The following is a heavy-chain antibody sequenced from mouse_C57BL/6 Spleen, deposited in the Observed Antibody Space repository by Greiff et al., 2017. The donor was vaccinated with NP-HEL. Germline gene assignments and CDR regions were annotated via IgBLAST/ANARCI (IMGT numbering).Heavy chain of an antibody. J-gene: IGHJ4*01. CDR1: GYAFSSYW. CDR2: IYPGDGDT. D-gene: IGHD2-3*01. V-gene: IGHV1-80*01. CDR3: ARGDYDGYYVGYYAMDY. Sequence: VQLQQSGAELVKPGASVKISCKASGYAFSSYWMNWVKQRPGKGLEWIGQIYPGDGDTNYNGKFKGKATLTADKSSSTAYMQLSSLTSEDSAVYFVARGDYDGYYVGYYAMDYWGQGTSVTVSS.